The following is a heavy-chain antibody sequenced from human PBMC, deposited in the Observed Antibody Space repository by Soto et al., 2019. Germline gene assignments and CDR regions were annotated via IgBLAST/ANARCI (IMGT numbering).Heavy chain of an antibody. J-gene: IGHJ4*02. D-gene: IGHD6-13*01. CDR3: ASHLAASSSWLFDV. Sequence: TKPLTGLGAGGPLSTSRSYRIWTRQPPGKGLEWIGNIYFTGSTYDSPSLKSRVTISVDLSKNQFSLKLSSVIAADTAAYYCASHLAASSSWLFDVWVQGTLVTISS. CDR1: GGPLSTSRSY. V-gene: IGHV4-39*01. CDR2: IYFTGST.